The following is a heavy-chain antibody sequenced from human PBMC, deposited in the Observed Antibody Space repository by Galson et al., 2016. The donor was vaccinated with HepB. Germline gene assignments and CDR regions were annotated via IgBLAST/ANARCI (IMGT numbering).Heavy chain of an antibody. D-gene: IGHD2-15*01. Sequence: SLRLSCAASGFSNYGMHWVRQAPGKGLEWVAFVSYDGTNQYYTDSVKGRFTISRDNSKSTLYLQMNGLRPEGSALYYCAREVTYCSGGGCYYFDYWGQGTLVTVSS. CDR2: VSYDGTNQ. CDR3: AREVTYCSGGGCYYFDY. J-gene: IGHJ4*02. CDR1: GFSNYG. V-gene: IGHV3-30*05.